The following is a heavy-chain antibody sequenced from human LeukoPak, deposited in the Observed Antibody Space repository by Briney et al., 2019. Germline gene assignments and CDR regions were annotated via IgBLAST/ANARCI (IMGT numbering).Heavy chain of an antibody. Sequence: GGSLRLSCAASGFTFSSYAMSWVRQAPGKGLEWVSAISGSGGSTYYADSVKGRFTIFRDNSKDTLYLQMNSLRAEDTAVYYCAKGRITMVRGVADYWGQGTLVTVSS. CDR3: AKGRITMVRGVADY. J-gene: IGHJ4*02. CDR1: GFTFSSYA. CDR2: ISGSGGST. D-gene: IGHD3-10*01. V-gene: IGHV3-23*01.